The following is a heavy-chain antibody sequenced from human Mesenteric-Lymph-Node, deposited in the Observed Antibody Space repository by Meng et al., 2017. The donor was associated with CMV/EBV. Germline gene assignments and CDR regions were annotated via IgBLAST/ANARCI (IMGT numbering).Heavy chain of an antibody. CDR3: ARGKVRGVRFDY. CDR1: GGSISSSSYY. D-gene: IGHD3-10*01. CDR2: INHSGST. Sequence: SETLSLTCTVSGGSISSSSYYWAWIRQPPGKGLEWIGEINHSGSTNYNPSLKSRVTISVDTSKNQFSLNLSSVTTADTAVYYCARGKVRGVRFDYWGQGMLVTVSS. J-gene: IGHJ4*02. V-gene: IGHV4-39*07.